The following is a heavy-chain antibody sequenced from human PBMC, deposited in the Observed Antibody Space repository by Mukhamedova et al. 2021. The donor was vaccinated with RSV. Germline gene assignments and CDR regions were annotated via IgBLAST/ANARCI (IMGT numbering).Heavy chain of an antibody. Sequence: GGTTDYAAPVKGRFTIPRDDSKNTLYLQMNSLKTEDTAVYYCTTADVREDYEILTGNYLVVTWGQGTLSTVSS. CDR3: TTADVREDYEILTGNYLVVT. D-gene: IGHD3-9*01. V-gene: IGHV3-15*01. J-gene: IGHJ5*02. CDR2: GGTT.